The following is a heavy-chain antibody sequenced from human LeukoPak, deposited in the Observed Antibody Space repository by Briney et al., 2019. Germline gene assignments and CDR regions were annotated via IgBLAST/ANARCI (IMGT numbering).Heavy chain of an antibody. Sequence: ASVKVSCKASGYTFTGYYMHWVRQAPGQGLEWMGWINPNSGGTNYAQKFQGRVTMTRDTPISTAYMELSSLRSDDTAVYYCARDLTPLIVVVVAAPDYWGQGTLVTVSS. J-gene: IGHJ4*02. V-gene: IGHV1-2*02. D-gene: IGHD2-15*01. CDR2: INPNSGGT. CDR1: GYTFTGYY. CDR3: ARDLTPLIVVVVAAPDY.